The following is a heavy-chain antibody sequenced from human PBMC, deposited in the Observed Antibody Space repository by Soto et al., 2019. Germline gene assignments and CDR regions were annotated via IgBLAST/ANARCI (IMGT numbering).Heavy chain of an antibody. CDR3: ARERAIAATGIFYY. CDR1: GFTFSNFV. V-gene: IGHV3-30*04. CDR2: TSYDGKNK. Sequence: QVQLVESGGGVVQPGGSLRLSCAASGFTFSNFVMHWVRQAPGKGLEWVAATSYDGKNKDHADSVKGRFTMSRDNSKNTLYLQMNSLRHEDTAVYFCARERAIAATGIFYYWGQGTRVTVSS. D-gene: IGHD6-13*01. J-gene: IGHJ4*02.